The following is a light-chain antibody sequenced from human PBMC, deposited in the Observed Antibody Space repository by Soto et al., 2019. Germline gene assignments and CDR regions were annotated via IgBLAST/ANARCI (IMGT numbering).Light chain of an antibody. CDR3: SSYAGSSNV. CDR2: EVN. Sequence: QAVVTQPPSASGSPGQSVAISCTGTSSDVGGYNYDSWYQQHPGKAPKLMIYEVNKRPSGVPDRFSGSKSGNTASLTVSGLQAEDEADYYCSSYAGSSNVFGTGTKLTVL. V-gene: IGLV2-8*01. CDR1: SSDVGGYNY. J-gene: IGLJ1*01.